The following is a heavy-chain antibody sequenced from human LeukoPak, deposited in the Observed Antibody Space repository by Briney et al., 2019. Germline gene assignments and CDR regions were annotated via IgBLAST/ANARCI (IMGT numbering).Heavy chain of an antibody. V-gene: IGHV1-2*02. D-gene: IGHD3-10*01. J-gene: IGHJ4*02. CDR1: GYTSTGYY. Sequence: ASVKVSCKASGYTSTGYYMHWVRQAPGQGLGWLGWINPNSGGTKYAQKLQGRVTMTRDTSISTAYMELSRLRSDDTAVYYCARSITMVRGGNSDYWGQGTLVTVSS. CDR2: INPNSGGT. CDR3: ARSITMVRGGNSDY.